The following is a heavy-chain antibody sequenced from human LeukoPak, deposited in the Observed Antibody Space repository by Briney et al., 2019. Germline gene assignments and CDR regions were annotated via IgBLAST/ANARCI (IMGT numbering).Heavy chain of an antibody. V-gene: IGHV3-20*04. CDR2: INWYGGST. CDR1: GFTFDDYG. Sequence: GGSLRLSCAASGFTFDDYGMSWVCQAAGKGLEWVSGINWYGGSTGYADSVKGRFTISRDNAKNSLYLQMNSLRAEDTALYYCARVNYGSGSYTYYFDYWGQGTLVTVSS. CDR3: ARVNYGSGSYTYYFDY. D-gene: IGHD3-10*01. J-gene: IGHJ4*02.